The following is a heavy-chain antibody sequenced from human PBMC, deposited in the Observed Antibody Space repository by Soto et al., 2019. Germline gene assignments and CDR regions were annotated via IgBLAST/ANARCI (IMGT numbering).Heavy chain of an antibody. D-gene: IGHD2-8*01. CDR1: SYSISSGFF. Sequence: PSETLSLTCVVSSYSISSGFFWAWIRQPPGKGLEWVGSIYHTGDTHYNPSLRSQVSMSVDTSKNHFSLRLTYLTAADTAVYFCARDTNSLDLWGQGILVTVSS. CDR3: ARDTNSLDL. V-gene: IGHV4-38-2*02. CDR2: IYHTGDT. J-gene: IGHJ5*02.